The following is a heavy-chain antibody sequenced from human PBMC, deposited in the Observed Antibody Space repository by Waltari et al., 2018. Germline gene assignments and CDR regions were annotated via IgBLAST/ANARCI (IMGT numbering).Heavy chain of an antibody. CDR2: IYYSGST. Sequence: QLQLQESGPGLVKPSETLSLTCTVSGGSIRSSSYYWGWIRQPPGKGLEWIGSIYYSGSTYYNPSLKSRVTISVDTSKNQFSLKLSSVTAADTAVYYCARHGSGWYQGWFDPWGQGTLVTVSS. D-gene: IGHD6-19*01. CDR1: GGSIRSSSYY. CDR3: ARHGSGWYQGWFDP. V-gene: IGHV4-39*01. J-gene: IGHJ5*02.